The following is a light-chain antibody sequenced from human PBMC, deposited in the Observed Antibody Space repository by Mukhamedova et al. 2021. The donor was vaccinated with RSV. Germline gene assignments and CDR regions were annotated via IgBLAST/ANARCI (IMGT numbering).Light chain of an antibody. CDR2: DVS. V-gene: IGKV1-13*02. Sequence: WYQRRVHGKAPTLLIYDVSTLHSGVPSRFSGSGSGTEFSLTISSLQPEDFATYYCQQFNSYPFTFGQGTKLEI. J-gene: IGKJ2*01. CDR3: QQFNSYPFT.